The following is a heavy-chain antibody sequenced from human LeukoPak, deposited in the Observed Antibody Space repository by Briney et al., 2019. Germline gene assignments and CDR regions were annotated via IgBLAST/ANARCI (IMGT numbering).Heavy chain of an antibody. Sequence: SETLSLTCTVSGGSISNYYWSWIRQPPGKGLEWIGYIYYSGSTNYSPSLKSRVTISVDTSKNQFSLKVSSVTAADTAVYYCARVRISDWGIDYWGQGTLVTVSS. CDR3: ARVRISDWGIDY. D-gene: IGHD3-9*01. CDR2: IYYSGST. J-gene: IGHJ4*02. V-gene: IGHV4-59*12. CDR1: GGSISNYY.